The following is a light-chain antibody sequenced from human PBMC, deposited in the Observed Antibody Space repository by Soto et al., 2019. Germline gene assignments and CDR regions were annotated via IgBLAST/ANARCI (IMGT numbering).Light chain of an antibody. CDR2: GAS. V-gene: IGKV1-9*01. J-gene: IGKJ4*01. CDR3: QQFNDYPLT. Sequence: DIQLTQSPSFLSASVGDRVTITCRASQAIISYLAWYQQKPGKPPKLLIYGASTLQSDVPSRFSGSGSGTEFTLTVSSLQAEDSATYYCQQFNDYPLTFGGGTKVDIK. CDR1: QAIISY.